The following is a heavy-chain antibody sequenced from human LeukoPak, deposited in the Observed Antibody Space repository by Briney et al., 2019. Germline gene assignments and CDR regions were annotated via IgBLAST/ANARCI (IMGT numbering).Heavy chain of an antibody. CDR1: GYSFTSYW. V-gene: IGHV5-51*01. D-gene: IGHD3-10*01. J-gene: IGHJ6*02. CDR3: ARFSITMIRGVIYYYGMDV. CDR2: IYPGDSDT. Sequence: GESLKISCKGSGYSFTSYWIGWVRQMPGKGLEWMGIIYPGDSDTRYSPSFQGQVTISADKSISTAYLQWSSLKASDTAMYYCARFSITMIRGVIYYYGMDVWGQGTTVTVSS.